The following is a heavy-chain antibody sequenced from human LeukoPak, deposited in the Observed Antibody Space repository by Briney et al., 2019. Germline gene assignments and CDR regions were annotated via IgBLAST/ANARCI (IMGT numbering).Heavy chain of an antibody. D-gene: IGHD6-19*01. CDR1: GFTFSSYW. CDR2: INSDGSST. Sequence: GGSLRLSCAASGFTFSSYWMHWVRQAPGKGLVWVSRINSDGSSTSYADSVKGRFTISRDNAKNTLYLQMNSLRAEDTAVYYCARGRYSSGWYGSDYWGQGTLVTVSS. J-gene: IGHJ4*02. CDR3: ARGRYSSGWYGSDY. V-gene: IGHV3-74*01.